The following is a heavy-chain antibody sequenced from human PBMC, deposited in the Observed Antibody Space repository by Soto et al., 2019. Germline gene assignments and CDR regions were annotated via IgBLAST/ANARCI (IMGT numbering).Heavy chain of an antibody. V-gene: IGHV1-18*04. Sequence: ASVKDARKASGYTLTVYYSRWGRQALGQGLDWTGRINPYNGNTNYAQKLQGRVTMTTDTSTSTAYMELSSLRSEDTAVYYCATYSYYYDSSGYYLPLTTVASGFDYWGQGTLVTVSS. CDR2: INPYNGNT. CDR1: GYTLTVYY. CDR3: ATYSYYYDSSGYYLPLTTVASGFDY. D-gene: IGHD3-22*01. J-gene: IGHJ4*02.